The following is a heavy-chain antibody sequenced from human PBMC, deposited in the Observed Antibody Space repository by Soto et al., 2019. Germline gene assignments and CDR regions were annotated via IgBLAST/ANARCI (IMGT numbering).Heavy chain of an antibody. Sequence: QVRLQESGPGLVKPSETLSLTCTVSGGSMISSYWSWIRQPPGRGLEWIGFIYYAGSTKYNPSLNVRFTISVDTSNNQFALPVTSVTAVDTAVYYCASRIVATETFDYCGQGTLVTVSS. CDR2: IYYAGST. D-gene: IGHD5-12*01. CDR3: ASRIVATETFDY. CDR1: GGSMISSY. V-gene: IGHV4-59*08. J-gene: IGHJ4*02.